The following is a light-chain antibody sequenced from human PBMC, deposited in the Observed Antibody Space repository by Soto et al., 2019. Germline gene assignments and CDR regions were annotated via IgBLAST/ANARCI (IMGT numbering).Light chain of an antibody. CDR1: QTIGAT. CDR2: HAT. J-gene: IGKJ5*01. V-gene: IGKV1-39*01. Sequence: DIPMTQSPSSPSASVGDRFTIPFLAFQTIGATLNWYRQKPGKAPTLLIYHATTLQSGVPSRFSGLGSGTDCTLTITSLPPEDFETYYCQQSYSNPITFGQGTRLEIK. CDR3: QQSYSNPIT.